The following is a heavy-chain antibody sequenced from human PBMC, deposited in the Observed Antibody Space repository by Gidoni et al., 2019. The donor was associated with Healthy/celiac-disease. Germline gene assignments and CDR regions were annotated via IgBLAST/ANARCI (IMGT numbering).Heavy chain of an antibody. J-gene: IGHJ4*02. Sequence: EVQLVESGGGLVKPGGSVRLSCAAYGLTFRSYRMNWVRQAPGKGLEWVSSISSSSSYIYYADSVKGRFTISRDNAKNSLYLQMNSLRADDTAVYYCARTYYDFWSGYYQEGDYYFDYWGQGTLVTVSS. CDR3: ARTYYDFWSGYYQEGDYYFDY. CDR1: GLTFRSYR. V-gene: IGHV3-21*01. CDR2: ISSSSSYI. D-gene: IGHD3-3*01.